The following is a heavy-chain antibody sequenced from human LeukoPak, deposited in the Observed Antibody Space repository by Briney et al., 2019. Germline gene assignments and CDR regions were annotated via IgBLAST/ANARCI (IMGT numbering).Heavy chain of an antibody. CDR1: GYTFTDSY. D-gene: IGHD6-19*01. CDR2: INPSGGST. J-gene: IGHJ4*02. V-gene: IGHV1-46*01. Sequence: ASVKVSCKASGYTFTDSYMDWVRQAPGQGLEWMGIINPSGGSTSYAQKFQGRVTMTRDTSTSTVYMELSSLRSEDTAVYYCAREARANSGWYGYWGQGTLVTVSS. CDR3: AREARANSGWYGY.